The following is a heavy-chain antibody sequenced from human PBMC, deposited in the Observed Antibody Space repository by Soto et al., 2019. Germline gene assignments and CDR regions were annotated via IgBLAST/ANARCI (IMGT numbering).Heavy chain of an antibody. CDR2: IYTSGST. CDR1: GGSISSYY. V-gene: IGHV4-4*07. J-gene: IGHJ4*02. Sequence: QVQLQESGPGLVKPSETLSLTCTVSGGSISSYYWSWIRQPAGKGLEWIGRIYTSGSTNYNPSLMSRVTMSVDTSKNQLSLKLSSVTAADTAVYYCARDYYYDSSGYSYFDYWGQGTLVTVSS. CDR3: ARDYYYDSSGYSYFDY. D-gene: IGHD3-22*01.